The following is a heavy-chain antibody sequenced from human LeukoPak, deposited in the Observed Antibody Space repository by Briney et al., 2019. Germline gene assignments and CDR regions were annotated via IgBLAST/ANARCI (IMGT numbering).Heavy chain of an antibody. CDR3: ARISLTMRDAFDI. V-gene: IGHV4-30-2*02. J-gene: IGHJ3*02. D-gene: IGHD4/OR15-4a*01. CDR2: IYHTGST. Sequence: SQTLSLTCDVSGGSISSGLYSWSWIRQPLGKGLEWIGYIYHTGSTYYNPSLKSRVTISVDTSKNQFSLRLSSVTTADTAVYYCARISLTMRDAFDIWGQGTTVTVST. CDR1: GGSISSGLYS.